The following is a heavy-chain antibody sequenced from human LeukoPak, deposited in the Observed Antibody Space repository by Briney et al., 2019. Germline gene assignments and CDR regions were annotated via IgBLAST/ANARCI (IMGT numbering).Heavy chain of an antibody. Sequence: GGSLRLSCAASGFTFSTYAMHWVRQAPGEELEYISGVTSDGGTTYHADSVKGRFTISRDNSKNTLYLQMSSLRVEDAAVYYCVKVSSTVGATYFDYWGQGTLVTVSS. V-gene: IGHV3-64D*06. CDR1: GFTFSTYA. D-gene: IGHD1-26*01. CDR3: VKVSSTVGATYFDY. CDR2: VTSDGGTT. J-gene: IGHJ4*02.